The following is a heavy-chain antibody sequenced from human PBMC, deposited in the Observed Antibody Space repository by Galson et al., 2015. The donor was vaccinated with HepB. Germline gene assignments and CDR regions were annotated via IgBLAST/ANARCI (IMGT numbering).Heavy chain of an antibody. Sequence: SLRLSCAASGFTFSSYAMSWVRQAPGKGLEWVSAISGSGGSTYYADSVKGRFTISRDNSKNTLYLQMNSLRAEDTAVYYCAKGYDYVWGSYCPFDYWGQGTLVTVSS. V-gene: IGHV3-23*01. J-gene: IGHJ4*02. CDR2: ISGSGGST. CDR3: AKGYDYVWGSYCPFDY. CDR1: GFTFSSYA. D-gene: IGHD3-16*01.